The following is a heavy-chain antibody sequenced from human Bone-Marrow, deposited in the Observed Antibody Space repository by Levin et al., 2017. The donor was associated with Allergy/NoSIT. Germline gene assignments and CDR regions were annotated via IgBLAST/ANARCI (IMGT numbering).Heavy chain of an antibody. V-gene: IGHV1-69*06. D-gene: IGHD3-3*01. CDR3: SRDLGFVGTLNWFDP. J-gene: IGHJ5*02. CDR2: IMPVFGTT. Sequence: SVKVSCKASGGTFSHYAISWVRQAPGQGLEWMGGIMPVFGTTNYAQKFQGRVTITADRSTSTAYMELSSLRSADTAVYYCSRDLGFVGTLNWFDPWGQGTLVTVSS. CDR1: GGTFSHYA.